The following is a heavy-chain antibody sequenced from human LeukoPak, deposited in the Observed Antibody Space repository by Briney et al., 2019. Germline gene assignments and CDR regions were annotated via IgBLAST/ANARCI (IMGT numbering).Heavy chain of an antibody. J-gene: IGHJ3*02. CDR2: IKQDGSEK. V-gene: IGHV3-7*01. CDR3: ARDPPTAGIAFDI. D-gene: IGHD1-1*01. CDR1: GFTFSSYW. Sequence: GGSLRLSCAASGFTFSSYWMSWVRQAPGKGLEWVANIKQDGSEKYYVDSVKGRFTISRDNAKNSLYLQMNSLRAEDTAVYYCARDPPTAGIAFDIWGQGTMVTVSS.